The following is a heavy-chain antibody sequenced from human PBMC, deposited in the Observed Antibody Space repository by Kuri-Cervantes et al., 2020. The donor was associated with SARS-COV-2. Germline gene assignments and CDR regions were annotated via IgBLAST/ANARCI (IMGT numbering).Heavy chain of an antibody. CDR2: ISGSGGST. V-gene: IGHV3-23*01. CDR3: ARVGSTMVRGVIMRGADAFDI. CDR1: GFTFSSYA. Sequence: GGSLRLSCAASGFTFSSYAMSWDRQAPGKGLEWVSAISGSGGSTYYADSVKGRLTISRDNSKNTLYLQMNSLRAEDTAVYYCARVGSTMVRGVIMRGADAFDIWGQGTMVTVSS. D-gene: IGHD3-10*01. J-gene: IGHJ3*02.